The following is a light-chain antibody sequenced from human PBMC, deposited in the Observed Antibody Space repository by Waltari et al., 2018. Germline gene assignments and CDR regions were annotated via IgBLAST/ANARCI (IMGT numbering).Light chain of an antibody. V-gene: IGLV2-8*01. CDR1: SSDVGGYNY. CDR3: SSYAGSTL. J-gene: IGLJ2*01. CDR2: EVS. Sequence: QSALTQPPSASGSPGQSVTISCTGTSSDVGGYNYVSWYQQPPGKAPKLMIYEVSKRPSGVPDLVSGSKSGNTASLTVSGLQAEDEADYYCSSYAGSTLFGGGTKLTVL.